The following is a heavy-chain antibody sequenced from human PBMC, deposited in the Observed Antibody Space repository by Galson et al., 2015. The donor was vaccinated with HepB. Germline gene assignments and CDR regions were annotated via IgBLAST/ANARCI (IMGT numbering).Heavy chain of an antibody. Sequence: ETLSLTCAVYGGSFSGYYWSWIRQPPGKGLEWIGEINHSGSTNYNPSLKSRVTISVDTSKNQFSLKLSSVTAADTAVYYCARARYCSGGSCYSLYYYYGMDVWGQGTTVTVSS. CDR3: ARARYCSGGSCYSLYYYYGMDV. D-gene: IGHD2-15*01. V-gene: IGHV4-34*01. CDR1: GGSFSGYY. J-gene: IGHJ6*02. CDR2: INHSGST.